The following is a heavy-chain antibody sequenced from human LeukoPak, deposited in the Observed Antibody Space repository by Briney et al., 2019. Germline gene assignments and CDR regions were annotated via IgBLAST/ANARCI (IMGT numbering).Heavy chain of an antibody. J-gene: IGHJ4*02. CDR1: GFTFNKDW. CDR3: ARGYYYSGTYYLSFFDY. D-gene: IGHD3-10*01. CDR2: INQDDRQI. Sequence: GGSLRLSCAASGFTFNKDWLTWVRQAPGKGREWVSNINQDDRQIYYLESVEGRFTITRDNAKNSLHLQMNSIRAEDTAVYYCARGYYYSGTYYLSFFDYWGQGTLVTASS. V-gene: IGHV3-7*01.